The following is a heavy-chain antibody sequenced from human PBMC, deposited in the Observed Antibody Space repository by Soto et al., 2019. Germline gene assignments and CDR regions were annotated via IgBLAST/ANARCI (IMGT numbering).Heavy chain of an antibody. D-gene: IGHD3-3*01. V-gene: IGHV3-11*01. Sequence: GGYPRLSCVASGFPFRDYYMSWIRQAPGKGLECVSYISNGDNTIYYADSVKGRFTISRDTAKNSLYLQMNSLRADDTAGDYWAIADDCSRHHNLFDYWGQASRIT. J-gene: IGHJ4*02. CDR3: AIADDCSRHHNLFDY. CDR1: GFPFRDYY. CDR2: ISNGDNTI.